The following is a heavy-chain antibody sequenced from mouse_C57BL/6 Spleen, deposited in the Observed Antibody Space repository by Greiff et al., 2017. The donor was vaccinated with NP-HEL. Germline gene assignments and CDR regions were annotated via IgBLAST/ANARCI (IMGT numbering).Heavy chain of an antibody. CDR3: ARNYYGSSYGEVWFAY. J-gene: IGHJ3*01. D-gene: IGHD1-1*01. CDR2: IYPGGGYT. CDR1: GYTFTNYW. Sequence: VQLQQSGAELVRPGTSVKMSCKASGYTFTNYWIGWAKQRPGHGLEWIGDIYPGGGYTNYNEKFKGKATLTADKSSSTAYMQFSSLTSEDSAIYYCARNYYGSSYGEVWFAYWGQGTLVTVSA. V-gene: IGHV1-63*01.